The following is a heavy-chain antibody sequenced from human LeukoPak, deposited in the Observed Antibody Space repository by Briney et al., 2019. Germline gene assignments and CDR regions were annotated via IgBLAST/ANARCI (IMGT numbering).Heavy chain of an antibody. CDR1: GGSISSGSYY. D-gene: IGHD3-3*01. V-gene: IGHV4-61*02. CDR2: IYTSGST. J-gene: IGHJ5*02. Sequence: PSQTLSLTCTVSGGSISSGSYYWSWIRQPAGKGLEWIGRIYTSGSTNYNPSLKSRVTISVDTSKNQFSLKLSSVTAADTAVYYCARGPHLNDFWSGSYNWFHPWGQGTLVTVSS. CDR3: ARGPHLNDFWSGSYNWFHP.